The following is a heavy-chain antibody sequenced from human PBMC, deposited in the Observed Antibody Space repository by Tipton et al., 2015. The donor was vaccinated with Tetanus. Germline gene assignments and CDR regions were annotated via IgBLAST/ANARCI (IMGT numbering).Heavy chain of an antibody. CDR1: AGTFNNYA. CDR2: IFPQFGTS. D-gene: IGHD2-15*01. CDR3: VRPDRYCSGGSCYLALDY. Sequence: QLVQSGAEVKKTGSSARVSCKTSAGTFNNYAISWVRQAPGQGLEWMGGIFPQFGTSNYAQKFQGRVTITADTSTGTAYLDLSSLGTDDTGVYYCVRPDRYCSGGSCYLALDYWGQGTLISVSS. J-gene: IGHJ4*02. V-gene: IGHV1-69*06.